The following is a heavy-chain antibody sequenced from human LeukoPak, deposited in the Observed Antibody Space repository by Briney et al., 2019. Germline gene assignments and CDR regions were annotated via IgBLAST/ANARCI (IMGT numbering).Heavy chain of an antibody. CDR1: GFTFSSFV. Sequence: GGSLRLSCVASGFTFSSFVMSWVRQAPGKGLEWVSGISGTGGNAYYADSVKGRFTISSDNSKNTLYLQMSGLRAEDTAVYDCARRMNGAYYFDYWGQGTRVTVSS. CDR2: ISGTGGNA. J-gene: IGHJ4*02. CDR3: ARRMNGAYYFDY. V-gene: IGHV3-23*01. D-gene: IGHD2-8*01.